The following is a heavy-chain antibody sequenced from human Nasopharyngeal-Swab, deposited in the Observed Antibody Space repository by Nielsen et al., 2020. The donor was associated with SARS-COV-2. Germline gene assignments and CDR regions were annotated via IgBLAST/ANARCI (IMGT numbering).Heavy chain of an antibody. CDR3: ARDGLDYDFWSAYFMDV. J-gene: IGHJ6*02. Sequence: GGSLRLSCAASGFTFSSYAMNWVRQAPGKGLEWLALISDDGRNKYYADSVKGRFTISRDNAKNSLYLQMNSLRAEDTAVYYCARDGLDYDFWSAYFMDVWGQGTTVTVSS. V-gene: IGHV3-30*03. D-gene: IGHD3-3*01. CDR2: ISDDGRNK. CDR1: GFTFSSYA.